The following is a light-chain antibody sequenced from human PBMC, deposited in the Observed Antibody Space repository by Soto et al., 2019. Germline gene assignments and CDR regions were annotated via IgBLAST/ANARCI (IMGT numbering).Light chain of an antibody. CDR1: QSVSSSY. CDR2: GAS. J-gene: IGKJ1*01. V-gene: IGKV3-20*01. CDR3: QPYGSSRT. Sequence: EIVLTQSPDTLSLSPGERATLSCRASQSVSSSYLAWYQQKPGQAPRLLIPGASTRATGIPDRFSGSGSGTDFTLTISRLEPEDFAVYYCQPYGSSRTFGQGTKVEIK.